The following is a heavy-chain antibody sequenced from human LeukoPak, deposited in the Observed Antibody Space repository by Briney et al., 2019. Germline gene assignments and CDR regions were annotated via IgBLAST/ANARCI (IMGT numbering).Heavy chain of an antibody. CDR2: MNPNSGNT. J-gene: IGHJ3*02. CDR3: ARGAAAGDDAFDI. D-gene: IGHD6-13*01. Sequence: ASVKVSFKSSGYTFTSYDINWVRQAPGQGLEWMGWMNPNSGNTGYAQKFQGRVTMTRNTSISTPYMELSSLRSEDTAVYYCARGAAAGDDAFDIWGKGTMVTVSS. CDR1: GYTFTSYD. V-gene: IGHV1-8*01.